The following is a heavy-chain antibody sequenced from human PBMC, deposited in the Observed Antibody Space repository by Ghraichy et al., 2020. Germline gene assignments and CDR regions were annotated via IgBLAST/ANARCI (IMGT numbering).Heavy chain of an antibody. Sequence: GESLRLSCTASGFTFGDYAMSWFRQAPGKGLEWVGFIRSKAYGGTTEYAASVKGRFTISRDDSKSIAYLQMNSLKSEDTAVYYCTRGDPPPLGPTDTYYYYGMDVWGQGTTVTVSS. J-gene: IGHJ6*02. D-gene: IGHD3-10*01. CDR1: GFTFGDYA. V-gene: IGHV3-49*03. CDR3: TRGDPPPLGPTDTYYYYGMDV. CDR2: IRSKAYGGTT.